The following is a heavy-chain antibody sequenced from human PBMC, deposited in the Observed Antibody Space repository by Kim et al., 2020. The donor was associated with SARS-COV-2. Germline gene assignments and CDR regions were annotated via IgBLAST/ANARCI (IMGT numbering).Heavy chain of an antibody. CDR2: IIPIFGTA. V-gene: IGHV1-69*13. J-gene: IGHJ1*01. CDR3: ARGVTGTTFVLD. D-gene: IGHD1-7*01. CDR1: GGTFSSYA. Sequence: SVKVSCKASGGTFSSYAISWVRQAPGQGLEWMGGIIPIFGTANYAQKFQGRVTITADESTSTAYMELSSLRSEDTAVYYCARGVTGTTFVLDWGQGTLVTVSS.